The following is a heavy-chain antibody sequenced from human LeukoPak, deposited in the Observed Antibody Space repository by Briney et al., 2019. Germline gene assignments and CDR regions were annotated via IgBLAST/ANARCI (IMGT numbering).Heavy chain of an antibody. D-gene: IGHD6-13*01. CDR2: IYYSGST. Sequence: PSETLSLTCTVSGGSISSYYWSWIRQPPGKGLEWIGYIYYSGSTNYNPSLKSRVTISVDTSKNQFSLKLSSVTAADTAVYYCARVSIAAAGLDYWGQGTQVTVSS. V-gene: IGHV4-59*01. CDR3: ARVSIAAAGLDY. J-gene: IGHJ4*02. CDR1: GGSISSYY.